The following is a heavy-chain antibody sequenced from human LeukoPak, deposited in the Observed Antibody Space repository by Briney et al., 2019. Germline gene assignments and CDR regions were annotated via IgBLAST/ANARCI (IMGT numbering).Heavy chain of an antibody. J-gene: IGHJ5*02. Sequence: PSETLSLTCAVYGGSFSGYYWSWIRQPPGKGLEWIGEINHSGSTNYNPSLKSRVTISVDTSKNHFSLKLSSVTAADTAVYYCARHVSYNIIGSHWGGFDPWGQGTLVTVSS. CDR2: INHSGST. CDR1: GGSFSGYY. V-gene: IGHV4-34*01. CDR3: ARHVSYNIIGSHWGGFDP. D-gene: IGHD3-22*01.